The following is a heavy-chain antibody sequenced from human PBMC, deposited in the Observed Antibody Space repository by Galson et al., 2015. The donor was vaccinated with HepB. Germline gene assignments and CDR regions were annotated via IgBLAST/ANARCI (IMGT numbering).Heavy chain of an antibody. CDR1: GFTFSSYG. CDR3: AKDGKQQLDYFDY. D-gene: IGHD6-13*01. CDR2: IRYDGSNK. Sequence: SLRLSCAASGFTFSSYGMHWVRQAPGKGLEWVAFIRYDGSNKYYADSVKGRFTISRDNSKNTLYLQMNSLRAEDTAVYYCAKDGKQQLDYFDYWGQGTLVTVSS. V-gene: IGHV3-30*02. J-gene: IGHJ4*02.